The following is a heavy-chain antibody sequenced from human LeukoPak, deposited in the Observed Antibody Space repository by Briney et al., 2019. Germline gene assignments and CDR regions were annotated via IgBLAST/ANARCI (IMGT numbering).Heavy chain of an antibody. D-gene: IGHD3/OR15-3a*01. CDR1: GLIFSRYA. CDR2: IDGSGHTT. Sequence: GGSLRLSCAASGLIFSRYAMSWVRQTPGKGLEWVAAIDGSGHTTYYADSVKGRFTISRDSPKNTLSLQMNSLRAEDTATYYCVKSGGALDAWTFRYWGGDYWGQGTLVTVSS. V-gene: IGHV3-23*01. J-gene: IGHJ4*02. CDR3: VKSGGALDAWTFRYWGGDY.